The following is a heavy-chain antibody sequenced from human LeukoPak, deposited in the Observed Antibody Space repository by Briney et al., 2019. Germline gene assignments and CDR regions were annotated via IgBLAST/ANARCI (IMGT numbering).Heavy chain of an antibody. CDR2: INSDGSST. CDR3: AREENYYDSSGYDYLAPFDY. J-gene: IGHJ4*02. V-gene: IGHV3-74*01. D-gene: IGHD3-22*01. CDR1: GFTFTSYW. Sequence: PGGSLRLSCAASGFTFTSYWMHWVRQAPGKGLVWVSRINSDGSSTSYADSVKGRFTISRDNAKNTLYLQMNSLRAEDTAVYYCAREENYYDSSGYDYLAPFDYWGQGTLATVSS.